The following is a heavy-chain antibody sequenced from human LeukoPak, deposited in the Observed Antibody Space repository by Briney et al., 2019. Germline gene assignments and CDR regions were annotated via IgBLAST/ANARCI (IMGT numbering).Heavy chain of an antibody. CDR2: ISGSGSGGST. V-gene: IGHV3-23*01. D-gene: IGHD3-3*01. Sequence: GGSLRLSCAASGFTFSSSAMSWVRQAPGKGLEWVSNISGSGSGGSTYYADSVKGRFTISRDNSKNTLYLQMNSLRAEDTAVYYCASRNPPGYDFWSGYNWVYFDYWGQGTLVTVSS. CDR3: ASRNPPGYDFWSGYNWVYFDY. CDR1: GFTFSSSA. J-gene: IGHJ4*02.